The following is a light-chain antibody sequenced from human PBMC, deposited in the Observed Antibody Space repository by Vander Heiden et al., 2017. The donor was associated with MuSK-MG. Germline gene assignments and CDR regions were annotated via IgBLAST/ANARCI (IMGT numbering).Light chain of an antibody. J-gene: IGKJ4*01. CDR2: DAS. Sequence: DIQMTQSPSSLSASVGDRVTITCQASQDISNYLNWFQQKAGKAPKFLIYDASNLETGVPSRFSGSGSGTDFTLTISSLQVEDLATYYCQQKDNLPLTFGGGTKVEIK. CDR3: QQKDNLPLT. V-gene: IGKV1-33*01. CDR1: QDISNY.